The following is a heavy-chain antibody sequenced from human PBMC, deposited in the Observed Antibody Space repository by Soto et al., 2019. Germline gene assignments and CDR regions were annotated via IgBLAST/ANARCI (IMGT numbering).Heavy chain of an antibody. Sequence: QVQLVQSGAEVKKPGASVKVSCKASGYTFSNYGISWVRQAPGQWLEWMGWISAYNGNPKNAQKLQGRVTMTTDPTTRTAYMALRSLRSEDMAVYFCVRDSPPVDYWGQGTLVTVSS. CDR1: GYTFSNYG. V-gene: IGHV1-18*03. J-gene: IGHJ4*02. CDR2: ISAYNGNP. CDR3: VRDSPPVDY.